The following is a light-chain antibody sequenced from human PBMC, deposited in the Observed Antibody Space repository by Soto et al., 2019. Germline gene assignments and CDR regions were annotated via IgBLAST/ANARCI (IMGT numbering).Light chain of an antibody. CDR3: NSYTTTSAPV. J-gene: IGLJ1*01. CDR1: SADIGSHDY. V-gene: IGLV2-14*01. Sequence: QSALTQPASVSGSPGQSITISCTGSSADIGSHDYVSWYQQHPGKVPKLIIYEVSKRPSGASDRFSGSKSGNAAYLSISGLQPEDEADYYCNSYTTTSAPVFGTGTKVTVL. CDR2: EVS.